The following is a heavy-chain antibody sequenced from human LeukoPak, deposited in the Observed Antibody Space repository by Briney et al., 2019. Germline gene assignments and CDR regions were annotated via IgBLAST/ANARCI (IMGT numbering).Heavy chain of an antibody. J-gene: IGHJ4*02. D-gene: IGHD3-22*01. CDR3: ARGWGDSSGYYPN. CDR2: IYSGGST. CDR1: GFTVSSNY. Sequence: GGSLRLSCAASGFTVSSNYMSWVRQAPGKGLEWVSVIYSGGSTYYADSVKGRFTISRDNSKSTLYLQMNSLRAEDTAVYYCARGWGDSSGYYPNWGQGTLVTVSS. V-gene: IGHV3-66*02.